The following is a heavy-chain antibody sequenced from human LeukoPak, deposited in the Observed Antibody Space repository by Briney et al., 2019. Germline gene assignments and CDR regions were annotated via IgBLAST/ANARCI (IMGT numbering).Heavy chain of an antibody. D-gene: IGHD1/OR15-1a*01. CDR1: GLTLSGYW. CDR3: STVEHF. Sequence: GGSLRLSCSASGLTLSGYWMHWVRQIPGKGLVWVSRIDSDGSGTSYADSVKGRFTISRDDVKNMLYLQMNSLRVEDTGLYYCSTVEHFWGQGALVTVSS. J-gene: IGHJ4*02. CDR2: IDSDGSGT. V-gene: IGHV3-74*01.